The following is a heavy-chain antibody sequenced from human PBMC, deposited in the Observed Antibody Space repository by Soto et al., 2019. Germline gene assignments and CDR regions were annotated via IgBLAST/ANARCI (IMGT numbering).Heavy chain of an antibody. CDR1: GFTFSIYE. Sequence: PGGSLRLSCAASGFTFSIYEMNWVRQAPGKGLAWVSYISSSVSTIYYADSVKGRFTISRDNAKNSLYLQMNSLRAEDTAVYYCARMVASYNWNYGYAFDIWGQGTMVTVSS. D-gene: IGHD1-7*01. CDR3: ARMVASYNWNYGYAFDI. CDR2: ISSSVSTI. V-gene: IGHV3-48*03. J-gene: IGHJ3*02.